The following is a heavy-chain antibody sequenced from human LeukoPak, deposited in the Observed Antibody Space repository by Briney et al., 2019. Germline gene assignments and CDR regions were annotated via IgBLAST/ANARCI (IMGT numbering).Heavy chain of an antibody. CDR1: GFTFNNFG. CDR3: ARSPRDSRDWTGTLDY. D-gene: IGHD3-22*01. J-gene: IGHJ4*02. CDR2: ISYSGSVQ. V-gene: IGHV3-30*03. Sequence: GGSLRLSCAASGFTFNNFGMHWVRQAPGKGLEWVSIISYSGSVQFYADSVKGRFTISRDDSKNTVHMQMNRLRVEDTAVYYCARSPRDSRDWTGTLDYWGQGALVTVSS.